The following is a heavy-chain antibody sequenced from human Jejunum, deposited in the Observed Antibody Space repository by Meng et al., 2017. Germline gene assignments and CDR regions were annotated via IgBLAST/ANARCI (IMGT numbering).Heavy chain of an antibody. J-gene: IGHJ4*02. CDR3: ARQMDSEYDEGYFFDY. CDR2: IYHTGST. Sequence: QLQLQESGSGLVKPSQTLSLTCAVSGGSISSDGYTWSWIRQPPGKGLEWIGYIYHTGSTYYNPSLKSRVTISVDRSKNQFSLNLSSVTAADTAVYYCARQMDSEYDEGYFFDYWGQGILVTVSS. D-gene: IGHD2-2*03. V-gene: IGHV4-30-2*01. CDR1: GGSISSDGYT.